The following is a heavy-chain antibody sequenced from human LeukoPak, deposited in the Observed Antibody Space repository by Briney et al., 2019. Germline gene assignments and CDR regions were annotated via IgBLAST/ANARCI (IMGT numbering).Heavy chain of an antibody. J-gene: IGHJ4*02. D-gene: IGHD3-3*01. Sequence: GGSLRLSCAASGFTFSTYWMHWVRQAPGKGLVWVSRISPDGSTTSYADSVKGRFTISSDNAKNSLYLQMNSLRAEDTAVYYCAREIFWSGYYSNLHFDYWGRGTQVTVSS. CDR1: GFTFSTYW. CDR2: ISPDGSTT. CDR3: AREIFWSGYYSNLHFDY. V-gene: IGHV3-74*01.